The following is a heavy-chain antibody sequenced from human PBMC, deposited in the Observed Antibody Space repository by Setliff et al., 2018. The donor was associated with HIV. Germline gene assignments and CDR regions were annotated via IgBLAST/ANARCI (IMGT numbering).Heavy chain of an antibody. J-gene: IGHJ4*02. CDR2: IFHSGST. Sequence: SETLSLTCAVYGASFSDYYWSWIRQPPGKGLEWIGEIFHSGSTTYNPSLKSRVTISVDTSKNHFSLRLSSVTAADTAVYYCARPALGIGGGSRFDNWGQGTRVTVSS. CDR3: ARPALGIGGGSRFDN. CDR1: GASFSDYY. D-gene: IGHD3-10*01. V-gene: IGHV4-34*12.